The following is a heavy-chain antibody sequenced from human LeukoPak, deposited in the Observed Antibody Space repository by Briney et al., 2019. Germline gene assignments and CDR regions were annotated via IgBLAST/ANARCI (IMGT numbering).Heavy chain of an antibody. D-gene: IGHD6-19*01. J-gene: IGHJ4*02. CDR2: ISVDGESA. CDR3: AQGYLSGWYPY. CDR1: GFSVSSFG. Sequence: GGSLRLSCAVSGFSVSSFGTSWVRQAPGKGLEWISAISVDGESAYYADSVKGRFIISRDNSKNTLYLQLSSLRAEDTAVYYCAQGYLSGWYPYWGLGSLVSVSS. V-gene: IGHV3-23*01.